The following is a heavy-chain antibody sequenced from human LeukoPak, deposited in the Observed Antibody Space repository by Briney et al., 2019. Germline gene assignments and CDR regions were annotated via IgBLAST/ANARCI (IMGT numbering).Heavy chain of an antibody. J-gene: IGHJ5*02. Sequence: ASVKVSCKASGYTFTGYDMHWVRQAPRQELEWRGWINPNSGGTNYAQKFQGRVTMTRDTSISTAYMELSRLRSDDTAVYYCAREGPGGYEFDPWGQGTLVTVSS. D-gene: IGHD5-12*01. V-gene: IGHV1-2*02. CDR3: AREGPGGYEFDP. CDR2: INPNSGGT. CDR1: GYTFTGYD.